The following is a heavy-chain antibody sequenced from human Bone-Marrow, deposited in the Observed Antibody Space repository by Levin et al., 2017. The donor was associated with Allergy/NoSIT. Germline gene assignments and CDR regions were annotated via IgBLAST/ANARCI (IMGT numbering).Heavy chain of an antibody. CDR2: ISRSGENT. Sequence: GGSLRLSCAGSGFTFSNYAMTWVRQAPGKGLQWVSTISRSGENTHYADSVEGRFTISRDNSKDTLYLQMNSLRAEDTAVYYCGSDWSTGYFDYWGQGTLVTVSS. D-gene: IGHD3-9*01. J-gene: IGHJ4*02. V-gene: IGHV3-23*01. CDR1: GFTFSNYA. CDR3: GSDWSTGYFDY.